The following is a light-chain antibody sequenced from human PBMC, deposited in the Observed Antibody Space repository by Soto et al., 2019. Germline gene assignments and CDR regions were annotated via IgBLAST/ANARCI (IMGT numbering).Light chain of an antibody. CDR1: SGYSTYA. V-gene: IGLV4-69*01. Sequence: QSVLTQSPSASASLGASVKLTCTLSSGYSTYAIAWHQQQPEKGPRYLMKVNSDGSHNKGDGIPDRFSGSSSGAERHLTISSLQSEDEADYYCQTWGTGPLVFGGGTKLTVL. CDR3: QTWGTGPLV. J-gene: IGLJ2*01. CDR2: VNSDGSH.